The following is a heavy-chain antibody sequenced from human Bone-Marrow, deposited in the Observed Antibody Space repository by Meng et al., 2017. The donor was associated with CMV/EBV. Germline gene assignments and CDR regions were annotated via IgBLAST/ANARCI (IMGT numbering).Heavy chain of an antibody. CDR1: GGSFSGYY. J-gene: IGHJ6*02. Sequence: SETLCLTCAVYGGSFSGYYWSWIRQPPGKGLEWIGEINHSGSTNYNPSLKSRVTISVDTSKNQFSLKLSSVTAADTAVYYWARGRENLPDCSRTSCYRVGYYRMDDWGQGTTVTVSS. V-gene: IGHV4-34*01. D-gene: IGHD2-2*02. CDR3: ARGRENLPDCSRTSCYRVGYYRMDD. CDR2: INHSGST.